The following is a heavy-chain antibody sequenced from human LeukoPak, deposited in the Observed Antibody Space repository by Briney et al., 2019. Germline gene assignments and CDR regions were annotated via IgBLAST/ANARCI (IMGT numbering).Heavy chain of an antibody. CDR2: VYYGETT. J-gene: IGHJ6*03. Sequence: ASAALSLTCTVSGGSISSTTYYWAWIRQPPGMGLEWIGSVYYGETTYYNPSLDSRVTISVDTSKNQFSLRLNSVTAADTAVYYCARHEASYFYYYMDVWGAGTTVIVSS. V-gene: IGHV4-39*01. CDR3: ARHEASYFYYYMDV. CDR1: GGSISSTTYY.